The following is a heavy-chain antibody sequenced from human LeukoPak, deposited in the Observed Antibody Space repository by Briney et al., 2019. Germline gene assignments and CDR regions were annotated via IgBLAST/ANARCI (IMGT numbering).Heavy chain of an antibody. CDR3: ARESGIAAALDL. CDR1: GFTVSSNY. Sequence: PGGSLRLSCEASGFTVSSNYMSWVRQAPGKGLVWVSRINTDGSSTSYADSVKGRFTISRDNAKNTLYLQMNSLRAEDTAVYYCARESGIAAALDLWGQGTLVTVSS. CDR2: INTDGSST. V-gene: IGHV3-74*01. J-gene: IGHJ5*02. D-gene: IGHD6-13*01.